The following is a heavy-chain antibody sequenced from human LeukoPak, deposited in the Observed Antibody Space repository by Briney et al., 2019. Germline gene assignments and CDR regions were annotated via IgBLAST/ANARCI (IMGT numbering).Heavy chain of an antibody. J-gene: IGHJ4*02. CDR1: GSTFSNYA. V-gene: IGHV3-64*03. D-gene: IGHD6-25*01. CDR2: IGTNGIST. CDR3: ARGPSSGYLDY. Sequence: GGSLRLSCSASGSTFSNYAMHWVRQAPGKGLEYVSSIGTNGISTYYADSVQDRFTISRDNSKNTLYLQMSSLRPEDTAVYYCARGPSSGYLDYWGREPWSPSPQ.